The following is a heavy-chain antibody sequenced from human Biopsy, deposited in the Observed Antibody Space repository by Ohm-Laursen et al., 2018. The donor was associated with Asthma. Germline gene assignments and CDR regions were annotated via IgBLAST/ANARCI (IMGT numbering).Heavy chain of an antibody. J-gene: IGHJ3*02. CDR2: INAGNGNT. CDR3: ARTYYDFLTGQVIDAFAI. Sequence: GASMKVSCKASGYTFISYAIHWVRQAPGQRLEWMGWINAGNGNTKYSQKFQGRVTITRDTSASTAYMELSSLRSEDTAVYYCARTYYDFLTGQVIDAFAIWGQGTMVTVSS. V-gene: IGHV1-3*01. CDR1: GYTFISYA. D-gene: IGHD3-9*01.